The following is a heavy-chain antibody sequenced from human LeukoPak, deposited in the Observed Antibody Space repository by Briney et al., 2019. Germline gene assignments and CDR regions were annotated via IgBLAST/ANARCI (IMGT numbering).Heavy chain of an antibody. CDR3: ARGRGGYYDSSGYYYGFDY. CDR2: INHSGST. D-gene: IGHD3-22*01. Sequence: SETLSLTCAVYGGSFSGYYWSWIRQPPGRGLEWIGEINHSGSTNYNPSLKSRVTISVDTSKNQFSLSLSSVTAADTAVYYCARGRGGYYDSSGYYYGFDYWGQGTLVTVSS. J-gene: IGHJ4*02. CDR1: GGSFSGYY. V-gene: IGHV4-34*01.